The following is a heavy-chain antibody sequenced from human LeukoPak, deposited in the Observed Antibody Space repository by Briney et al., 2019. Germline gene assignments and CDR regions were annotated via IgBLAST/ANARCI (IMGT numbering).Heavy chain of an antibody. D-gene: IGHD6-19*01. CDR2: IWSDGSNK. CDR1: GFTFSSYV. J-gene: IGHJ4*02. V-gene: IGHV3-33*01. CDR3: ARAPVAASYYFDY. Sequence: PGRSLRLSCAASGFTFSSYVMHWVCQAPGKGLEWVAVIWSDGSNKYYADSVKGRFTISRDNSKNTLYLQMNTLRAEDTAVYYCARAPVAASYYFDYWGQGTLVTVSS.